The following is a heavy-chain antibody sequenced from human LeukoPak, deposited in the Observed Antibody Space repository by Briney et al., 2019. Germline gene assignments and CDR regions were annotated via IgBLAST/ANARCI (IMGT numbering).Heavy chain of an antibody. Sequence: PSETLSLTCTVSGGSISSYYWSWIRQPPGKGLEWIGYVSYSGSTNYKASLQSRVTISVDTSKNQIPLKLNFVSAADTAVYYCARHTGGTTYDIWGQGTLVTVSS. CDR1: GGSISSYY. J-gene: IGHJ4*02. CDR2: VSYSGST. CDR3: ARHTGGTTYDI. D-gene: IGHD1-7*01. V-gene: IGHV4-59*08.